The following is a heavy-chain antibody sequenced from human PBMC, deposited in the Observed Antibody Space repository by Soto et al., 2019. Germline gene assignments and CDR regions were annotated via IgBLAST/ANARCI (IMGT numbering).Heavy chain of an antibody. CDR3: ARDPVDPRFSSQGMDV. D-gene: IGHD3-10*01. V-gene: IGHV1-46*01. J-gene: IGHJ6*02. Sequence: ASVKVSCKASGYTFTSYYMHWVRQAPGQGLEWMGIINPSGGSTSYAQKFQGRVTMTRDTSTSTVYMELSSLRSEDTAVYYCARDPVDPRFSSQGMDVWGQGTTVTVSS. CDR1: GYTFTSYY. CDR2: INPSGGST.